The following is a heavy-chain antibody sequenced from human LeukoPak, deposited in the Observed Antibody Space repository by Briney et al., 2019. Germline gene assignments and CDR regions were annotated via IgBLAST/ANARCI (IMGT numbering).Heavy chain of an antibody. Sequence: GGSLRLSCAASGFTFSSYSMNWVRQAPGKGLEWVSSISSSSSYIYYADSVKGRFTISRDNAKNSLYLQMNSLRAEDTAVYYCARVRSERILLWGYMDVWGKGTTVTISS. V-gene: IGHV3-21*01. CDR3: ARVRSERILLWGYMDV. D-gene: IGHD1-1*01. CDR2: ISSSSSYI. J-gene: IGHJ6*03. CDR1: GFTFSSYS.